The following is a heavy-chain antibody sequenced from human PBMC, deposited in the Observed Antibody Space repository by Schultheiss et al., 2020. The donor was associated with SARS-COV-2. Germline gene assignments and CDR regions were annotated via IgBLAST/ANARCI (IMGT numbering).Heavy chain of an antibody. CDR1: GFTFSSYG. CDR2: VSGSGSII. Sequence: GGSLRLSCAGSGFTFSSYGMNWVRQAPGKGLEWVSYVSGSGSIIYDADSVKGRFTISRDNTKNSVYLQMNSLRAEDTAVYYCAKGSTATYSYYYMDLWGRGTTVTVSS. J-gene: IGHJ6*03. D-gene: IGHD5/OR15-5a*01. V-gene: IGHV3-48*04. CDR3: AKGSTATYSYYYMDL.